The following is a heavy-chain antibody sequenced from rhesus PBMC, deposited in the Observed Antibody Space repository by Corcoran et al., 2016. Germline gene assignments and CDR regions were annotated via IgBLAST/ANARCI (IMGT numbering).Heavy chain of an antibody. CDR1: GYSISSGYG. Sequence: QLQLQESGPGLVKPSETLSLTCAVSGYSISSGYGWSWIRQPPGKGLAGIGYISDSGSTSYHPSLKSRVTISRDTSKNQFSLKLSSVSAADTAVYYCARDGAWTPRDYWGQGVLVTVSS. D-gene: IGHD1-44*02. CDR3: ARDGAWTPRDY. CDR2: ISDSGST. V-gene: IGHV4-122*02. J-gene: IGHJ4*01.